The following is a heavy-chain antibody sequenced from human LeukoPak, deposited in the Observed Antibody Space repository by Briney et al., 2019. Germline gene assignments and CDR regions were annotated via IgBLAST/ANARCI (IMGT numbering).Heavy chain of an antibody. CDR2: ISGSGGST. V-gene: IGHV3-23*01. D-gene: IGHD3-16*01. J-gene: IGHJ4*02. CDR1: GFTFSSYA. CDR3: ANSLIWGDFDY. Sequence: GGSLRLSCAASGFTFSSYAMSWVRQAPGKGLEWVSAISGSGGSTYYADSVKDRFTISRDNSKNTLYLQMNSLRAEDTAVYYCANSLIWGDFDYWGQGTLVTVSS.